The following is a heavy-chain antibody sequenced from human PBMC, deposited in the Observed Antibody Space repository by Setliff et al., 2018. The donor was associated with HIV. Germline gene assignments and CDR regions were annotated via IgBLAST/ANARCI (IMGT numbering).Heavy chain of an antibody. Sequence: PSETLSLTCTVSGGSISDTSYYWAWIRQPPGRGLEWIGGVQHRGGTYDDPSLRSRVTIYADTSKNQFFLNVTSVTAADTAIYYCARGLSVYSYANIYYSHGMDVWGQGTTVTVSS. D-gene: IGHD3-16*01. CDR2: VQHRGGT. J-gene: IGHJ6*02. CDR3: ARGLSVYSYANIYYSHGMDV. CDR1: GGSISDTSYY. V-gene: IGHV4-39*01.